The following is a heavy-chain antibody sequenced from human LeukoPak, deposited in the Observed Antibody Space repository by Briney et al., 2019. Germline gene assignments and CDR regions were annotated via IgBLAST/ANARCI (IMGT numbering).Heavy chain of an antibody. CDR2: IYTSGST. CDR3: ARHDDYSNYNWFDP. Sequence: WETLSLTCTVSGGSISSYYWSWIRQAPGKGLEWMGYIYTSGSTNYNPSLKSRVTISVDPSKNQFYLKLSSVTAPETALYYCARHDDYSNYNWFDPWGQGTLVTVSS. CDR1: GGSISSYY. V-gene: IGHV4-4*09. D-gene: IGHD4-11*01. J-gene: IGHJ5*02.